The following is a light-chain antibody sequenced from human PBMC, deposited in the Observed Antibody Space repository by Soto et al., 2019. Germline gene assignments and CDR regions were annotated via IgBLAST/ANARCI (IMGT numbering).Light chain of an antibody. V-gene: IGKV1-39*01. CDR2: GAS. CDR3: QQGYTKSPLT. CDR1: QCINIY. J-gene: IGKJ4*01. Sequence: DIQMTQSPSSLSASVGDRVTITCRISQCINIYLNWYQQKVGEPPRLLIFGASNLQSGVPSRFSGSGVGTHFTLTISSLQAEDFATYDCQQGYTKSPLTFAGGTKVDNK.